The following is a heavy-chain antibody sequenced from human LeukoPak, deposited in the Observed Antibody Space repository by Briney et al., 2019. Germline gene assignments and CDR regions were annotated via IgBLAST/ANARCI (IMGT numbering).Heavy chain of an antibody. CDR2: IYYSGST. CDR3: ARIVLIPAAPYYYGMDV. D-gene: IGHD2-2*01. V-gene: IGHV4-61*05. J-gene: IGHJ6*02. CDR1: GGSISNGLYY. Sequence: SETLSLTCTVSGGSISNGLYYWDWIRQPPGKGLEWIAYIYYSGSTNYNPSLKSRVTISVDTSKNQFSLKLSSVTAADTAVYYCARIVLIPAAPYYYGMDVWGQGTTVTVSS.